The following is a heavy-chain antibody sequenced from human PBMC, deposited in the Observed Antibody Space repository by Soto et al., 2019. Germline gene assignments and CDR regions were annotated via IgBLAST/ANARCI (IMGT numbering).Heavy chain of an antibody. V-gene: IGHV3-48*03. CDR1: GFTFSSYE. J-gene: IGHJ5*02. Sequence: QPGGSLRLSCAASGFTFSSYEMNWVRQAPGKGLEWVSYISSSGSTIYYADSVKGRFTISRDNAKNSLYLQMNSLRAEDTAVYYCAGDTAMADNWFDPWGQGTLVTVSS. CDR3: AGDTAMADNWFDP. D-gene: IGHD5-18*01. CDR2: ISSSGSTI.